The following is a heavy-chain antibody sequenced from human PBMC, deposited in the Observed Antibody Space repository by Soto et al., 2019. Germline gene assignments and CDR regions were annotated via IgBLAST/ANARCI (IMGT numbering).Heavy chain of an antibody. D-gene: IGHD6-25*01. CDR1: GYSISSGYF. CDR2: IYYGGST. J-gene: IGHJ6*02. CDR3: ARERGRLCGMDV. V-gene: IGHV4-38-2*02. Sequence: SETLSLTCAVSGYSISSGYFWGWIRRPPGKGLEWIGSIYYGGSTYYTPSLKSRVTISVDTSKNQFSLRLSSVAATDTAVYFCARERGRLCGMDVWGQGTTVTVSS.